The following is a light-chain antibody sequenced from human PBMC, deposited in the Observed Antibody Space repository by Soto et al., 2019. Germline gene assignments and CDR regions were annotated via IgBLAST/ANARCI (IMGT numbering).Light chain of an antibody. Sequence: EIVMTQSPASLSVSPGDGATLSCWASQSVASNVAWYQQKPGPGPRLLIHGASTRAAGVPARFSGSGSGTDFTLAISSLQYEDFAVYFCPQYHNWPPQYTFGQRTKLQIK. CDR1: QSVASN. J-gene: IGKJ2*01. V-gene: IGKV3-15*01. CDR3: PQYHNWPPQYT. CDR2: GAS.